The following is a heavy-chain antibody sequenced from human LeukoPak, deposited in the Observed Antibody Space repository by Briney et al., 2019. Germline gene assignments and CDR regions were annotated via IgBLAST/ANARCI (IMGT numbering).Heavy chain of an antibody. V-gene: IGHV3-7*01. D-gene: IGHD6-13*01. Sequence: ETLSLTCTVSGYSISSGYYWGWIRQPPGKGLEWVANIKHDEREKYFVDSVKGRFTISRDNAKNSLYLQMNSLRAEDTAVYYCARCIAAVGGGCYFDLWGRGTLVTVSS. CDR1: GYSISSGYY. CDR2: IKHDEREK. CDR3: ARCIAAVGGGCYFDL. J-gene: IGHJ2*01.